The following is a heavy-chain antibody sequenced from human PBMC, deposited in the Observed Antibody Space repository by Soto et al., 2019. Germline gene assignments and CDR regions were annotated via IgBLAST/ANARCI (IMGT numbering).Heavy chain of an antibody. D-gene: IGHD6-6*01. V-gene: IGHV4-59*01. J-gene: IGHJ4*02. CDR3: ASTKEGYSSSAIDY. CDR1: GGSISSYY. CDR2: IYYSGST. Sequence: PSETLSLTCTVSGGSISSYYWSWIRQPPGKGLEWIGYIYYSGSTNYNPSLKSRVTISVDTSKNQFSLKLSSVTAADTAVYYCASTKEGYSSSAIDYWGQGTLVTVPQ.